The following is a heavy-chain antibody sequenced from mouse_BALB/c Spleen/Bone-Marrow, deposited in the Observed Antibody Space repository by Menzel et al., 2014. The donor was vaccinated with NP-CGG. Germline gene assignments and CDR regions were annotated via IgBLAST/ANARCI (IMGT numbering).Heavy chain of an antibody. Sequence: QVQLQQSGPQLVRPGASVKISCKASGYSFTSYWMHWVKRRPGQGLEWIGMIDPSDSETRLNQKFKDEATLTVDKSSSTAYMQLSSPTSEDSAVYYCARDKGAWFAYWGQGTLVTVSA. CDR3: ARDKGAWFAY. CDR1: GYSFTSYW. CDR2: IDPSDSET. J-gene: IGHJ3*01. V-gene: IGHV1S126*01.